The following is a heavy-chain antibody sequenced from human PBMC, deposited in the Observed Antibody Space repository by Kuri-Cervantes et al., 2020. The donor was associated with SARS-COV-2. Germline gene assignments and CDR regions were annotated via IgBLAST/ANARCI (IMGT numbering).Heavy chain of an antibody. J-gene: IGHJ4*02. CDR2: IYYSGST. V-gene: IGHV4-31*03. CDR3: ARFGAYGDYYFDY. D-gene: IGHD4-17*01. CDR1: DGSISSGGYY. Sequence: LRLSCTVSDGSISSGGYYWSWIRQHPGKGLEWIGYIYYSGSTYYNPSLKSRVTISVDTSKNQFSLKLSSVTAADTAVYYCARFGAYGDYYFDYWGQGTLVTVSS.